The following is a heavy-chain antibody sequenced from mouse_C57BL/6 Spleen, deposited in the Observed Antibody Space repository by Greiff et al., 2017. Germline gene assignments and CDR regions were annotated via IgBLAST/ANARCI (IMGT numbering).Heavy chain of an antibody. CDR2: INPNNGGT. D-gene: IGHD2-12*01. CDR3: ASSRCYDGVFYYAMDY. CDR1: GYTFTDYN. V-gene: IGHV1-22*01. Sequence: VQLQQSGPELVKPGASVKMSCKASGYTFTDYNMHWVKQSHGKSLEWIGYINPNNGGTSYNQKFKGKATLTVNKSSSTAYMELRSLTSEDSAVYYCASSRCYDGVFYYAMDYWGQGTSVTVSS. J-gene: IGHJ4*01.